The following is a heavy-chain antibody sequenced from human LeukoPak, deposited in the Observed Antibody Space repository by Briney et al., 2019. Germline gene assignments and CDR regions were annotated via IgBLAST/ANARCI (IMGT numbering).Heavy chain of an antibody. CDR1: GFTFSHHA. D-gene: IGHD2-15*01. Sequence: GGSLSLSCAASGFTFSHHAMHWVRRSPGKGLEWAAVISYDGNNKYYANSVKGRFTISRDNSKNTLYLQMNSLRAEDTAVYYCAKETYCSGGSCYLFDFDYWGQGTLVTVSS. J-gene: IGHJ4*02. CDR2: ISYDGNNK. V-gene: IGHV3-30*18. CDR3: AKETYCSGGSCYLFDFDY.